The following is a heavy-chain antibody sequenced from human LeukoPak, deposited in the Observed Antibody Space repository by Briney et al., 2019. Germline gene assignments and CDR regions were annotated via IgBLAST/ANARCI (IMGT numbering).Heavy chain of an antibody. Sequence: PSQTLSLTCTVSGGSISSGSYYWSWIRQPAGKGLEWIGRIYTSGSTNYNPSLKSRVTISVDTSKNQFSLKLSSVTAADTAVYYCAGDGSRGSFYFDYWGQGTLLTVSS. D-gene: IGHD3-10*01. CDR1: GGSISSGSYY. V-gene: IGHV4-61*02. J-gene: IGHJ4*02. CDR3: AGDGSRGSFYFDY. CDR2: IYTSGST.